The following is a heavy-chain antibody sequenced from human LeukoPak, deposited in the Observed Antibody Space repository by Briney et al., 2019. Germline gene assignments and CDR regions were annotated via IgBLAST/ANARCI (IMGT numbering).Heavy chain of an antibody. CDR2: ISAYNGNT. D-gene: IGHD6-19*01. CDR1: GYTFTSYG. Sequence: ASVKVSYKASGYTFTSYGISWVRQAPGQGLEWVGWISAYNGNTSYAQKLQGRVTMTTDTSTSTAYMELRSLRSDDTAMYYCARGIDWGSGRYFDYWGQGTLVTVSS. CDR3: ARGIDWGSGRYFDY. J-gene: IGHJ4*02. V-gene: IGHV1-18*01.